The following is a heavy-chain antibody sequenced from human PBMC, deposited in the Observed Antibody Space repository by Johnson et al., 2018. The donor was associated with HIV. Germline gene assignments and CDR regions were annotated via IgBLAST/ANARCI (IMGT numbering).Heavy chain of an antibody. D-gene: IGHD5-18*01. CDR3: AKDLRSDGNDAFDI. CDR1: GFTFDDYA. V-gene: IGHV3-9*03. CDR2: ISWNSGSI. J-gene: IGHJ3*02. Sequence: VHLVESGGGLAQPGRSLRLSCAASGFTFDDYAMHWVRQAPGKGLEWVSGISWNSGSIGYADSVKGRFTISRDNAKNSLYLQMNSLRAEDMALYYCAKDLRSDGNDAFDIWGQGTMVTVSS.